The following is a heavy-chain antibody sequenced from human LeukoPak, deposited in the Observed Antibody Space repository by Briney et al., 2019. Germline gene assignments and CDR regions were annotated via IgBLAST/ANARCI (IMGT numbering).Heavy chain of an antibody. D-gene: IGHD2-15*01. CDR1: GYSISSSYY. J-gene: IGHJ6*03. CDR3: ARVVTRVGYYYYYYMDV. CDR2: IYTSGST. Sequence: SETLSLTCTVSGYSISSSYYWSWIRQPAGKGLEWIGRIYTSGSTNYNPSLKSRVTMSVDTSKNQFSLKLSSVTAADTAVYYCARVVTRVGYYYYYYMDVWGKGATVTISS. V-gene: IGHV4-4*07.